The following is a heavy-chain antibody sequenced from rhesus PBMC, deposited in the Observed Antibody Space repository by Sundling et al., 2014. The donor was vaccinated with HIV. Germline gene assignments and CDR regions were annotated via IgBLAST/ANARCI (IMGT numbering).Heavy chain of an antibody. Sequence: QVTLKESGPALVKPTQTLTLTCTFSGFSLSSSGVGVGWIRQPPGKTLEWLAQIYWDDDKRYSPSLKSRLTISKDTSKNXVVLRMTNMDPVDTATYYCARVHVVYGLDSWGQGVSSPXPQ. CDR2: IYWDDDK. CDR3: ARVHVVYGLDS. D-gene: IGHD2-39*01. J-gene: IGHJ6*01. V-gene: IGHV2-174*02. CDR1: GFSLSSSGVG.